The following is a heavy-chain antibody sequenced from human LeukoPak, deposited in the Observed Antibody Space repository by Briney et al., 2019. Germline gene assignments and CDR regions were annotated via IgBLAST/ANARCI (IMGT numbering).Heavy chain of an antibody. CDR3: ARTVNAIFDYYYYMDV. Sequence: SETLSLTCTVSGGSISSYYWSWIRQPPGKGLEWIGYIYYSGSTNYNPSLKSRVTISVDTSKNQFSLKLSSVTAADTAVYYCARTVNAIFDYYYYMDVWGKGTTVTVSS. CDR1: GGSISSYY. D-gene: IGHD2-21*01. CDR2: IYYSGST. V-gene: IGHV4-59*01. J-gene: IGHJ6*03.